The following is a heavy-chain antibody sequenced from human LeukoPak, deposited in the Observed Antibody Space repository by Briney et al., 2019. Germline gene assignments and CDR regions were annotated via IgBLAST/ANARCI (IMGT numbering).Heavy chain of an antibody. CDR3: ARLGNGYGRD. J-gene: IGHJ4*02. CDR1: GGSISSHY. V-gene: IGHV4-59*08. CDR2: IYYSGST. Sequence: MTSETLSLTCTVSGGSISSHYWSWIRQPPGKGLEWIGYIYYSGSTYYNPSLKSRVTISVDTSKNQFSLKLSSVTAADTAVYYCARLGNGYGRDWGQGTLVTVSS. D-gene: IGHD5-12*01.